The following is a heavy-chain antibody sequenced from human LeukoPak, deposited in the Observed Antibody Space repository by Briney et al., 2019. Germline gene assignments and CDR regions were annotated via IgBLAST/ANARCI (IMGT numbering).Heavy chain of an antibody. J-gene: IGHJ5*02. CDR1: GFTFSSYA. Sequence: GGSLRLSCAASGFTFSSYAMHWVRQAPGKGLEWVAVISYDGSNKYYADSVKGRFTISRDNSKNTLYLQMNSLRAEDTAVHYCARGKLYYDILTGYYGSWFDPWGQGTLVTVSS. CDR3: ARGKLYYDILTGYYGSWFDP. D-gene: IGHD3-9*01. CDR2: ISYDGSNK. V-gene: IGHV3-30*04.